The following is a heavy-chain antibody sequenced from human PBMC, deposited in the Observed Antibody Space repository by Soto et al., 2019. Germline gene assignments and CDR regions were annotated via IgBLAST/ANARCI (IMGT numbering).Heavy chain of an antibody. J-gene: IGHJ5*02. V-gene: IGHV4-4*07. CDR3: VRDGTKTLRDWFDP. CDR1: GAPISGFY. D-gene: IGHD1-1*01. CDR2: IYATGTT. Sequence: SETLSLTCTVSGAPISGFYWSWIRKSAGKGLEWIGRIYATGTTDYNPSLKSRVMMSVDTSKKQFSLKLRSVTAADTAVYYCVRDGTKTLRDWFDPWGQGISVTVSS.